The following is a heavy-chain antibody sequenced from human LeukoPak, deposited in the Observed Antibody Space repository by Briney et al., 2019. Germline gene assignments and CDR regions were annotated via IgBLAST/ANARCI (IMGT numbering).Heavy chain of an antibody. CDR3: ACLTTADAFDI. J-gene: IGHJ3*02. CDR1: GGSFSGYY. V-gene: IGHV4-34*01. D-gene: IGHD3-22*01. CDR2: INHSGST. Sequence: PSETLSLTCDVYGGSFSGYYWSWIRQPPEKGLEWIGEINHSGSTNYNPSLKSRVTISVDTSKNQFSLKLSSVTAADTAVYYCACLTTADAFDIWGQGTMVTVSS.